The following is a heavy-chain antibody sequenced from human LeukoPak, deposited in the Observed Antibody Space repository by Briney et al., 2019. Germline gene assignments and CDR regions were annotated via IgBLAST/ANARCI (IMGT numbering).Heavy chain of an antibody. CDR3: ARLSIAVAGSFDY. J-gene: IGHJ4*02. Sequence: ASVKVSCKASGYTFTSYDINWVRQATGLGLEWMGWMNPNSGNTGYAQKFQGRVTMTRNTSISTAYMELSSLRSEDTAVYYCARLSIAVAGSFDYWGQGTLVTVSS. CDR1: GYTFTSYD. V-gene: IGHV1-8*01. CDR2: MNPNSGNT. D-gene: IGHD6-19*01.